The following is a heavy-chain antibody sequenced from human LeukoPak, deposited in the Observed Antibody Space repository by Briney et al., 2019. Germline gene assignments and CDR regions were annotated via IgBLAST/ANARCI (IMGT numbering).Heavy chain of an antibody. D-gene: IGHD3-10*01. CDR2: IYYSGST. CDR3: ARGPMVRGVIKLDY. V-gene: IGHV4-59*01. Sequence: SETLSLTCTVSGGSISSYYWSWIRQPPGKGLEWIGFIYYSGSTNYNPSLMGRVTISIDTSKNQFSLKLSSVTAADMAVYYCARGPMVRGVIKLDYWGRGTLVTVSS. J-gene: IGHJ4*02. CDR1: GGSISSYY.